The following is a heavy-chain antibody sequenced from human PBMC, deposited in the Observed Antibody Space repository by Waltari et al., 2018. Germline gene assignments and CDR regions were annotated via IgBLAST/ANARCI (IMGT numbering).Heavy chain of an antibody. Sequence: QVQLVQSGAEVKKPGSSVKVSCKASGGTFSSYAISWVRQAPGQGLEWMGGIIPIFGTANYAQKFQGRVTITADKSTSTAYMELSSLRSEDTAVYYCARTRRGYSYGDDAFDIWGQGTMVTVSS. CDR1: GGTFSSYA. CDR2: IIPIFGTA. CDR3: ARTRRGYSYGDDAFDI. J-gene: IGHJ3*02. V-gene: IGHV1-69*14. D-gene: IGHD5-18*01.